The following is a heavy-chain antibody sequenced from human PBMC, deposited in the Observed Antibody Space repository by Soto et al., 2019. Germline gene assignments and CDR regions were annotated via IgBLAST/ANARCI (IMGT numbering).Heavy chain of an antibody. CDR3: ARETPTIFGVVWFDP. V-gene: IGHV1-46*01. D-gene: IGHD3-3*01. CDR1: GYTFTSYY. CDR2: INPSGGST. J-gene: IGHJ5*02. Sequence: QVQLVQSGAEVKKPGASVKVSCKASGYTFTSYYMHWVRQAPGQGLEWMGIINPSGGSTSYAQKFQGRVTMTRDTSTSTVYMELSSLRSEDTAVYYCARETPTIFGVVWFDPWGQGTLVTVSS.